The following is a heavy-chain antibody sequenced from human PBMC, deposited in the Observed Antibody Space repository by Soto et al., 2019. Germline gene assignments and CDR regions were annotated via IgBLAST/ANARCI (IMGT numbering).Heavy chain of an antibody. V-gene: IGHV4-34*01. CDR1: GGSFRGYY. Sequence: PSETLSLTCAVHGGSFRGYYWSWVRQPPGRGLEWIGEIDHSGRTNYNPSLKSRVTISIDISKQHLSLEVNSVTAADTGVFYCARVVTRRAFINGYLYFDYWGQGVPVTVSS. D-gene: IGHD5-18*01. J-gene: IGHJ4*02. CDR3: ARVVTRRAFINGYLYFDY. CDR2: IDHSGRT.